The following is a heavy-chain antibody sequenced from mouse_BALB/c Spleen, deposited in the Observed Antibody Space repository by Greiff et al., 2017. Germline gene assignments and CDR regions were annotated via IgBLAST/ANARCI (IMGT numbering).Heavy chain of an antibody. CDR1: GFTFTDYY. CDR2: IRNKANGYTT. V-gene: IGHV7-3*02. CDR3: ARDSHGYDRFAY. Sequence: EVKLMESGGGLVQPGGSLRLSCATSGFTFTDYYMSWVRQPPGKALEWLGFIRNKANGYTTEYSASVKGRFTISRDNSQSILYLQMNTLRAEDSATYYCARDSHGYDRFAYWGQGTLVTVSA. D-gene: IGHD2-2*01. J-gene: IGHJ3*01.